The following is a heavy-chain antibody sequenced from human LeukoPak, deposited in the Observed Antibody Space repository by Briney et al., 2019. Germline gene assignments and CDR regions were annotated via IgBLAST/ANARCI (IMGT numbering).Heavy chain of an antibody. J-gene: IGHJ4*02. CDR1: GFSFTNYG. CDR2: ISYDGSNK. CDR3: ARDSYYDNSGLIDY. V-gene: IGHV3-30*19. Sequence: PGGSLRLSCAASGFSFTNYGMHWVRQAPGKGLEWVAVISYDGSNKYYADSVKGRFTISRDNSKNTLYLQMNSLRAEDTAVYYCARDSYYDNSGLIDYWGQGTLVTVSS. D-gene: IGHD3-22*01.